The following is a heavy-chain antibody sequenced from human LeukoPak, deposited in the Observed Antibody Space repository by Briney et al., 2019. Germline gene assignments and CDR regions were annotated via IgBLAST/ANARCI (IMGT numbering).Heavy chain of an antibody. CDR1: GGSISSSSYY. V-gene: IGHV4-39*01. CDR2: IYYSGST. D-gene: IGHD2-15*01. CDR3: AGIYCSGGGCYVDY. Sequence: SETLSLTCTVSGGSISSSSYYWGWIRQPPGKGLEWIGSIYYSGSTYYNPSLKSRVTISVDTSKNQFSLKLSSVTAADTAVYYCAGIYCSGGGCYVDYWGQGTLVTVSS. J-gene: IGHJ4*02.